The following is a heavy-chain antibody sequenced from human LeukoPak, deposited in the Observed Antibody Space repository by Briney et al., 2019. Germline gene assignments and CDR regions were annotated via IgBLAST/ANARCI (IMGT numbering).Heavy chain of an antibody. CDR2: IYYSGST. CDR3: ARGGDGYNYFDY. CDR1: GGSISSYY. Sequence: SETLSLTCTVSGGSISSYYWSWIRQPPGKGLEWIAYIYYSGSTNYNPSLKSRVTISVDTSKNQFSPKLSSVTAADTAVYYCARGGDGYNYFDYWGQGTLVTVSS. V-gene: IGHV4-59*01. J-gene: IGHJ4*02. D-gene: IGHD5-24*01.